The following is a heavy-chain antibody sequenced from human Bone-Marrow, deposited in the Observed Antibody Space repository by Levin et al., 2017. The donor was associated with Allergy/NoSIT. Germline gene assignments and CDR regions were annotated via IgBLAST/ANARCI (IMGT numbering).Heavy chain of an antibody. CDR3: ALSSKAAATIYYFDK. D-gene: IGHD6-25*01. J-gene: IGHJ4*02. Sequence: SGPTLVKPTQTLTLTCAFSGFSLSPSGVGVGWIRQPPGKALEWLALIFWDDDKRSSPSLKSRLTITKHSSKHQVGLTMTNREPVHTATYYRALSSKAAATIYYFDKWGQGTLVTVSS. V-gene: IGHV2-5*02. CDR2: IFWDDDK. CDR1: GFSLSPSGVG.